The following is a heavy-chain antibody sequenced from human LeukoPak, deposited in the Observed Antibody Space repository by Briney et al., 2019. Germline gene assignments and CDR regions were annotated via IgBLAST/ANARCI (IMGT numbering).Heavy chain of an antibody. J-gene: IGHJ1*01. Sequence: SETLSLTCTVSGGSISSYYWSWIRQPPGKGLEWIGYIYYSGSTTYNPSLTSRVTISVDTSKNQFSLKLSSVTAADTAVYYCARSFYGYYLEYFQHWGQGTMVTVSS. D-gene: IGHD4-17*01. CDR3: ARSFYGYYLEYFQH. V-gene: IGHV4-59*01. CDR1: GGSISSYY. CDR2: IYYSGST.